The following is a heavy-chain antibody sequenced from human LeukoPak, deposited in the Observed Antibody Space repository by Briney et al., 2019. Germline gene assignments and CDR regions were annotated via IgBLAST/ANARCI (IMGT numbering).Heavy chain of an antibody. J-gene: IGHJ4*02. V-gene: IGHV4-59*08. CDR1: GGSISSYY. Sequence: SETLSLTCTVSGGSISSYYWSWIRQPPGKGLEWIGYIYYSGSTNYNPSLKSRVTISVDTSKNQFSLKLSSVTAADTAVYYCASATHNTAAGQFDYWGQGTLVTVSS. D-gene: IGHD6-13*01. CDR3: ASATHNTAAGQFDY. CDR2: IYYSGST.